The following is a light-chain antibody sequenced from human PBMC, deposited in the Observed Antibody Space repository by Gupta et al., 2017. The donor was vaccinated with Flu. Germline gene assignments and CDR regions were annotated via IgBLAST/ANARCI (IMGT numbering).Light chain of an antibody. CDR3: QAWDNNILV. J-gene: IGLJ2*01. CDR1: RLGDKF. V-gene: IGLV3-1*01. Sequence: SYELTQPPSVSVSPGQTATITCSGARLGDKFTCWYQQKPGQSPVLVIYQDTKRPSGIPARFSGSNSGNTATLTISGTQAMDEADYYCQAWDNNILVFGGGTKLTVL. CDR2: QDT.